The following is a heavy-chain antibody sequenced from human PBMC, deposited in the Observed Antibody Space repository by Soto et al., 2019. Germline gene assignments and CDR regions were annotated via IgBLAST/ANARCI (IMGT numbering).Heavy chain of an antibody. J-gene: IGHJ6*02. CDR3: ARESGGTTVAFGMDV. Sequence: QVQLVQSGAEVKKPGSSVKVSCKASGGTFSSYAISWVRQAPGQGLEWMGGIIPIFGTANYAQKFQGRVTITADESTSTASMEMSSLSSEDTAVYYCARESGGTTVAFGMDVWGQGTTVTVSS. D-gene: IGHD4-17*01. CDR2: IIPIFGTA. CDR1: GGTFSSYA. V-gene: IGHV1-69*01.